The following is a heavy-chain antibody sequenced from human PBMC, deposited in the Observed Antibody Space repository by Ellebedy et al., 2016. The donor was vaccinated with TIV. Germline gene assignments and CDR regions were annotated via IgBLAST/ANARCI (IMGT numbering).Heavy chain of an antibody. CDR3: ARAPYGTSYAYFDY. J-gene: IGHJ4*01. D-gene: IGHD3-16*01. CDR1: GGSITNNDW. V-gene: IGHV4-4*02. Sequence: MPSETLSLTCDVSGGSITNNDWWTWVRQPPGKGLEWIGEIYHSGSANYNASLQSRVTMSVDESKNQFSLSLFSVTAADTALYFCARAPYGTSYAYFDYWGHGTLVTVSS. CDR2: IYHSGSA.